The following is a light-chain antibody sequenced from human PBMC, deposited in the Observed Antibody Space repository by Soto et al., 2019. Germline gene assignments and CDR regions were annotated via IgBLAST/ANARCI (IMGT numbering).Light chain of an antibody. CDR3: QHMRT. CDR1: QSIATY. V-gene: IGKV1-39*01. J-gene: IGKJ1*01. CDR2: DAS. Sequence: DIQMTQSPSSLSASVGDRVTITCRASQSIATYLNWYQQKQGKAPKFLIYDASTLESGVPSRFSGSGFGTEFSLTISSLQPDDFGSYYCQHMRTFGQGTKVDIK.